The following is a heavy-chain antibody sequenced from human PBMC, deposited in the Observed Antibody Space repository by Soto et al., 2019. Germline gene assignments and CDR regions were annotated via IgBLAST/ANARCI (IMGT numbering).Heavy chain of an antibody. CDR2: IKSKTDGGTT. CDR3: TTFRGGLPDY. D-gene: IGHD1-26*01. V-gene: IGHV3-15*01. J-gene: IGHJ4*02. Sequence: EVQLVESGGGLVKPGGSLRLSCAASGFTFTSAWMSWVRQAPGKGLEWVGRIKSKTDGGTTDFAAPVTGRFTISRDDSKNSLSLQMNSLKTEDSAVYYFTTFRGGLPDYWGQGTLVTVSS. CDR1: GFTFTSAW.